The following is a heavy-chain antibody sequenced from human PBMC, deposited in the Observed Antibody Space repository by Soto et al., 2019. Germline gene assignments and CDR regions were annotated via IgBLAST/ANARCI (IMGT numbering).Heavy chain of an antibody. V-gene: IGHV3-48*02. CDR3: ATNFDIVVVPAAIGYYYYGMDV. CDR2: ISSSSSTI. CDR1: GFTFSSYS. D-gene: IGHD2-2*02. Sequence: TGGSLRLSCAASGFTFSSYSMNWVRQSPGKGLEWVSYISSSSSTIYYADSVKGRFTISRDNAKNSLYLQMNSLRDEDTAVYYCATNFDIVVVPAAIGYYYYGMDVWGQGTTVTVSS. J-gene: IGHJ6*02.